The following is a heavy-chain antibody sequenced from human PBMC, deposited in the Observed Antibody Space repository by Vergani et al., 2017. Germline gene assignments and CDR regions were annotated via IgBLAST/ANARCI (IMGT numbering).Heavy chain of an antibody. V-gene: IGHV3-48*01. CDR2: ISSSSSTI. CDR3: ARVKLTWFDP. CDR1: GFTSSYYG. D-gene: IGHD1-1*01. J-gene: IGHJ5*02. Sequence: VHLVESGGGVVQPGRSLRLSCVVSGFTSSYYGMHWVRRAPGKGLEWVSYISSSSSTIYYADSVKGRFTIYRDNAKNSLYLQMNSLRAEDTAVYYCARVKLTWFDPWGQGTLVTVSS.